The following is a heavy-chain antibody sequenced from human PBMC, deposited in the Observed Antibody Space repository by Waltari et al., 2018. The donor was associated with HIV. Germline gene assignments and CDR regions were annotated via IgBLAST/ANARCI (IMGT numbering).Heavy chain of an antibody. CDR1: GYSFATYW. D-gene: IGHD2-8*01. CDR3: TKGMYANHDYFDN. CDR2: IDPGDSDT. J-gene: IGHJ4*02. Sequence: EVQLVQSGAEVKKPGESLKISCKGSGYSFATYWIGWVRQMPGKGLEWMGIIDPGDSDTRYSPSVQGQVTISADKSIRTAYLQWSSLKASYTAMYYWTKGMYANHDYFDNWGQGTLVTVSS. V-gene: IGHV5-51*03.